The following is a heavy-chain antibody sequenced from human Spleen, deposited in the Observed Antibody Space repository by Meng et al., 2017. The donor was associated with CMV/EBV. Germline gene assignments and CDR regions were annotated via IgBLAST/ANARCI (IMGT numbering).Heavy chain of an antibody. V-gene: IGHV4-59*01. CDR3: ARYQGGSHGYFDY. D-gene: IGHD1-26*01. CDR2: IYYSGST. J-gene: IGHJ4*02. Sequence: CTVSGGSICSCYWSWLRQPPWKGLEWIGYIYYSGSTNYNPSLKSRVTISVDTSKNQFSLKLSSVTAADTAVYYCARYQGGSHGYFDYWGQGTLVTVSS. CDR1: GGSICSCY.